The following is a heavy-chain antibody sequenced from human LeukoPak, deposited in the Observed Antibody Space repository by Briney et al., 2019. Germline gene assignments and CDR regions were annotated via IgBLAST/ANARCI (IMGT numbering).Heavy chain of an antibody. Sequence: GSVQFSFKASGYTFTGYYMHWVRPAPGQGLEWMGWINPNSGGTNYAQKFQGRVTMTRDTSISTAYMELSRLRSDDTAVYYCARAAGAWYYFDYWGQGTLVTVSS. D-gene: IGHD7-27*01. V-gene: IGHV1-2*02. J-gene: IGHJ4*02. CDR1: GYTFTGYY. CDR2: INPNSGGT. CDR3: ARAAGAWYYFDY.